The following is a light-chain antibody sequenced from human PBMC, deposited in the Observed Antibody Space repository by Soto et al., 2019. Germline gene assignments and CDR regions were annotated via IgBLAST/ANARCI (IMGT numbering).Light chain of an antibody. CDR2: GAS. J-gene: IGKJ4*01. V-gene: IGKV3-15*01. CDR3: QQYNDWPPLI. Sequence: EIVMTQSPVTLSVSPGERATLSCRASQSVSSNLAWYQQKPGQAPRLLMYGASTRATGIPARFSGSGSGTEFTLTISSLQSEYFAVYYCQQYNDWPPLIFGGGTKVEI. CDR1: QSVSSN.